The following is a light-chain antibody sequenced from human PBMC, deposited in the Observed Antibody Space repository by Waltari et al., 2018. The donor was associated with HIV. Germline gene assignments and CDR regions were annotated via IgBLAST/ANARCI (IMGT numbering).Light chain of an antibody. CDR1: SGSIGRDY. J-gene: IGLJ3*02. Sequence: NFMLTQPHSVSESPGKTVTISCTRSSGSIGRDYVHWYQHRPGSAPSLVIYEDNQRPSVVPGRFSGSIDTSSNSASLTSSGLEPEDEAYYYCQSCYNTYRVFGGGTKLTVL. CDR3: QSCYNTYRV. V-gene: IGLV6-57*03. CDR2: EDN.